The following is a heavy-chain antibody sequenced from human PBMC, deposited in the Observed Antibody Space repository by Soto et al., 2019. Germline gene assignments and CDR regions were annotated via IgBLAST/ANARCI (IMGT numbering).Heavy chain of an antibody. Sequence: GGSLRLSCAASGFTFSSYWMSWVRQAPGKGLEWVANIKQDGSEKYYVDSVKGRFTISRDNAKNSLYLQMNSLRAEDTAVYYCAREWIAAAGVEHYWGQGTLVTVSS. D-gene: IGHD6-13*01. CDR3: AREWIAAAGVEHY. J-gene: IGHJ4*02. V-gene: IGHV3-7*05. CDR1: GFTFSSYW. CDR2: IKQDGSEK.